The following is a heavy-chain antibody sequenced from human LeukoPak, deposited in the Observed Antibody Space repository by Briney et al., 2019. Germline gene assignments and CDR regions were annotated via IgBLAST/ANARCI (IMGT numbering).Heavy chain of an antibody. CDR1: GGSISSTNFY. CDR3: ARGIVGFPVDY. J-gene: IGHJ4*02. Sequence: SETLSLTCTVSGGSISSTNFYWGWIRQPPGKGLEWIGSVHSNGNSYYNPSLKSRVTISVDTSKNQFSLKLSSVTAADTAVYYCARGIVGFPVDYWGQGTLVTVSS. CDR2: VHSNGNS. D-gene: IGHD1-26*01. V-gene: IGHV4-39*07.